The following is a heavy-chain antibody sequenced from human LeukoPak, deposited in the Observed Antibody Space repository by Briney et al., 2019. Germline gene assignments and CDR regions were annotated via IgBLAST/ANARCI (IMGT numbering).Heavy chain of an antibody. V-gene: IGHV3-21*01. D-gene: IGHD3-10*01. CDR1: GFTLSSYS. CDR2: ISSRSSYI. J-gene: IGHJ4*02. CDR3: ASNYGSGSYYPPYHFDY. Sequence: GGSLRLSCALSGFTLSSYSMNWVRQAPRKWREWVSSISSRSSYIYYARSVKGRHTISRDNAKNSLYIRMNRLRAQGTAVHFCASNYGSGSYYPPYHFDYWGQGTLVTVSS.